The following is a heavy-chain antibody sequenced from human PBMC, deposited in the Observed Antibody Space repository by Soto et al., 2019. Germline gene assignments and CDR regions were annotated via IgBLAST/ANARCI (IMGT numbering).Heavy chain of an antibody. Sequence: ASVKVSCKASGFTFTSSAFQWVRQARGQRLEWIGWIAVGSGYTNYAQRFQDRVTLTRDMSTATTYMELSRLTSEDTAIYYCAADATAWQQMVPSDYWGQGTLVTVSS. V-gene: IGHV1-58*01. CDR1: GFTFTSSA. CDR2: IAVGSGYT. CDR3: AADATAWQQMVPSDY. D-gene: IGHD2-8*01. J-gene: IGHJ4*02.